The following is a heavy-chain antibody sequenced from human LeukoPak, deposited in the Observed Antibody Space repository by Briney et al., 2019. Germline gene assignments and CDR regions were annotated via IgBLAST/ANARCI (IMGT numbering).Heavy chain of an antibody. V-gene: IGHV3-74*03. D-gene: IGHD2-2*01. J-gene: IGHJ5*02. CDR3: ARAMPHDNWFDP. CDR1: GFTFSSYA. CDR2: INGDASNT. Sequence: SGGSLRLSCAASGFTFSSYAMHWVRQVAGKGLVWVARINGDASNTTYADSVKGRFTISRDNAKNTLYLQMNSLRVDDTAVYYCARAMPHDNWFDPWGQGSLVTVSS.